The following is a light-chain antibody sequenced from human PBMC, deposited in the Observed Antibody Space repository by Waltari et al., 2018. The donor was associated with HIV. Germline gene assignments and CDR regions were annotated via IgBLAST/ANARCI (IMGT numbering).Light chain of an antibody. CDR3: QQYAASPLT. CDR2: GAS. CDR1: QSVRSAS. V-gene: IGKV3-20*01. Sequence: EIVLTQSPGTLSLSPGERATLSCRASQSVRSASLAWYQQKPGQAPRLLIFGASSRAPGIPDRCSGSGAVTDFILTISRLEPEDGAVYYCQQYAASPLTFGGGTRVEIK. J-gene: IGKJ4*01.